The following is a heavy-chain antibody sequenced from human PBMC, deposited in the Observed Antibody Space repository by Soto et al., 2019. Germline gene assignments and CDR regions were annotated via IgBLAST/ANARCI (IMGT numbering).Heavy chain of an antibody. CDR2: ILYDGSNK. CDR1: GVPFSSFG. CDR3: AKHFGVNSPGYYGMDV. J-gene: IGHJ6*02. D-gene: IGHD1-1*01. Sequence: GGPLRLPCGVFGVPFSSFGMHLVRPAPGKGLEWVAVILYDGSNKYYADSVKGRFTISRDNSKNTLYLQMDSLRAEDTAVYYCAKHFGVNSPGYYGMDVWGQGTKVTVSS. V-gene: IGHV3-30*18.